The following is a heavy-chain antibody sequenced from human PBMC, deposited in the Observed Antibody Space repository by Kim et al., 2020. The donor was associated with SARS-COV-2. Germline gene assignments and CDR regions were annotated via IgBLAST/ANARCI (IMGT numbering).Heavy chain of an antibody. J-gene: IGHJ6*01. CDR2: INYSGST. Sequence: SETLSLTCTVSDASITSTSYYWGWIRQPPGKGLEWIGSINYSGSTYYNPSLKSRVTISIDTSKKQFSLNLTSVTAADTAVYYCARISGSPYYFYGMDVWG. CDR1: DASITSTSYY. V-gene: IGHV4-39*07. CDR3: ARISGSPYYFYGMDV. D-gene: IGHD3-22*01.